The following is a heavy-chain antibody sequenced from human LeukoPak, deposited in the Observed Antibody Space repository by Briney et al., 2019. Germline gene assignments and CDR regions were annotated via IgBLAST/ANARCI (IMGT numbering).Heavy chain of an antibody. V-gene: IGHV4-59*01. CDR2: IYYSGST. Sequence: PSETLSPTCTVSGGSISSYYWSWIRQPPGKGLEWIGYIYYSGSTNYNPSLKSRVTISVDTSKNQFSLKLSSVTAADTAVYYCARGRYYYDSSGYYYFDYWGQGTLVTVSS. CDR3: ARGRYYYDSSGYYYFDY. CDR1: GGSISSYY. D-gene: IGHD3-22*01. J-gene: IGHJ4*02.